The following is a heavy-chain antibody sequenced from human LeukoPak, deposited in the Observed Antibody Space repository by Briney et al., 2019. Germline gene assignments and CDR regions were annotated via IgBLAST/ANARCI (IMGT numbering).Heavy chain of an antibody. J-gene: IGHJ5*02. CDR2: INPNRGAT. V-gene: IGHV1-2*02. D-gene: IGHD3-10*01. CDR1: GYTSTNYG. CDR3: ARDATIIRGNWFDP. Sequence: ASVKVSCKASGYTSTNYGISWVRQAPGQGLECMGWINPNRGATYYAQKFQGRITLTRDTSIRTAYMELSSLDSADTAVYYCARDATIIRGNWFDPWGQGTLVTVSS.